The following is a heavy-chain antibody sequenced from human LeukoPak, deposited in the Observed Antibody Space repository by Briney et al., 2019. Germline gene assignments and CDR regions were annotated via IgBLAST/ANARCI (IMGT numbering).Heavy chain of an antibody. CDR2: ISSSSSYI. D-gene: IGHD4-17*01. CDR1: GFTFSSYS. J-gene: IGHJ1*01. CDR3: ARGYGDHVGPFYFQH. V-gene: IGHV3-21*01. Sequence: GGSLRLSCAASGFTFSSYSMNWVRQAPGKGLEWVSSISSSSSYIYYADSVKGRFTISRDNSKNTLYLQMNSLRVEDTAVYYCARGYGDHVGPFYFQHWGQGTLVTVSS.